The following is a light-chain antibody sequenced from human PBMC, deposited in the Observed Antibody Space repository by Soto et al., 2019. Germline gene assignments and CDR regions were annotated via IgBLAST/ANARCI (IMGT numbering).Light chain of an antibody. CDR3: QQSSSPPFT. CDR2: IAS. J-gene: IGKJ3*01. CDR1: QSISRY. V-gene: IGKV1-39*01. Sequence: DIHMTQYASSLSASIGDRVSITCRASQSISRYLNWYQQKPGNAPQLLIYIASNLEGGVPSRFSGTGSGTDFTLTISSLHPEDFATYYCQQSSSPPFTFGPGTKVDIK.